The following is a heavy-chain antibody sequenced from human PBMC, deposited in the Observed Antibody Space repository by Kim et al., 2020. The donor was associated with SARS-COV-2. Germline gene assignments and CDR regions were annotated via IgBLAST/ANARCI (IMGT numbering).Heavy chain of an antibody. CDR1: GFTLSSYS. CDR3: ARRYCSGGTCYGYAFDI. V-gene: IGHV3-23*01. CDR2: ISVSGDGT. J-gene: IGHJ3*02. Sequence: GGSLRLSCTASGFTLSSYSLSWVRQAPGKGLEWVSGISVSGDGTYYADPVRGRFTISRDNAKNTLYVQVNSLRAEDTAVYYCARRYCSGGTCYGYAFDIWGQGTMVTVSS. D-gene: IGHD2-15*01.